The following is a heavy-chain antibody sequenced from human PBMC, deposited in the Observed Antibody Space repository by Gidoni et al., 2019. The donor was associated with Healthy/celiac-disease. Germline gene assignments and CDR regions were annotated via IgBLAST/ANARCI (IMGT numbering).Heavy chain of an antibody. J-gene: IGHJ6*02. CDR1: GFTFSRYA. V-gene: IGHV3-23*01. D-gene: IGHD2-2*01. CDR3: AKDIVVVPAANPFGMDV. Sequence: EVQLLESGGGLVQPGGSLRLSCAASGFTFSRYAMSWVRQAPGKGLEWVSAISGSGGSTYYADSVKGRFTISRDNSKNTLYLQMNSLRAEDTAVYYCAKDIVVVPAANPFGMDVWGQGTTVTVSS. CDR2: ISGSGGST.